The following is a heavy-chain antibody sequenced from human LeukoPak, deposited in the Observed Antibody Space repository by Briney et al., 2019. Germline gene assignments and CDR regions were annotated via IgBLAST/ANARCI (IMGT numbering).Heavy chain of an antibody. CDR3: ANLPL. V-gene: IGHV3-23*01. CDR2: VSGSYGGT. J-gene: IGHJ4*02. CDR1: GVMFSNYA. Sequence: GGSLTLSCAVSGVMFSNYAMSWVRQPPGKGLEWVSAVSGSYGGTYYADSVKGRCTISRDNSKNTLYLPRNSLSAGDAAVNYCANLPLWGQGALVTVSS.